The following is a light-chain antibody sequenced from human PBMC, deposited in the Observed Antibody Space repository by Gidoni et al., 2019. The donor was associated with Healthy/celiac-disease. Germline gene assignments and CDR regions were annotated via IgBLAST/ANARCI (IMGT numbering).Light chain of an antibody. CDR1: QSLLHSNGYNY. CDR3: MQALQTPRS. CDR2: LGS. V-gene: IGKV2-28*01. Sequence: GVTQSPLPLPVTPGEPASISCRSSQSLLHSNGYNYLDWYLQKPGQSPQLLIYLGSNRASGVPDRFSGSGSGTDFTLKISRVEAEDVGVYYCMQALQTPRSFGQGTKLEIK. J-gene: IGKJ2*04.